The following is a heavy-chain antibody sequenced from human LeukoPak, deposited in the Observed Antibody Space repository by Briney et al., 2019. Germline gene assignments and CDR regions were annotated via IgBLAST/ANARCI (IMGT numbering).Heavy chain of an antibody. V-gene: IGHV3-11*05. J-gene: IGHJ3*02. Sequence: PGGSLRLSCAASGFTFSDYYMSWIRQAPGKGLEWVSYISSSSSYTNYADSVKGRFTISRDNAKNSLYLQMNSLRAEDTAVYYCARAARYYGSGFDAFDIWGQGTMVTLSS. CDR3: ARAARYYGSGFDAFDI. CDR2: ISSSSSYT. D-gene: IGHD3-10*01. CDR1: GFTFSDYY.